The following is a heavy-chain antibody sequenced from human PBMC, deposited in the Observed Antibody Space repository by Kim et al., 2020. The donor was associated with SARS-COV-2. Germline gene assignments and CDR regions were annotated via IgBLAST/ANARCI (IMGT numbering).Heavy chain of an antibody. CDR2: ISINVDST. CDR1: GFTFSSYA. J-gene: IGHJ4*02. D-gene: IGHD3-10*01. Sequence: GGSLRLSCSASGFTFSSYAMHWVRQAPGKGLEYVSAISINVDSTYYADSVKGRFTISRDNSKNTLYLQMSSLRAEDTAVYYCVQPSSGSYALFPYYFDHWGQGTLVPVSS. V-gene: IGHV3-64D*06. CDR3: VQPSSGSYALFPYYFDH.